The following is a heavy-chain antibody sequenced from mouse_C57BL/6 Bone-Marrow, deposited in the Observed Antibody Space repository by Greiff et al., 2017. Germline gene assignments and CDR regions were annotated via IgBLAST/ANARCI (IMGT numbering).Heavy chain of an antibody. Sequence: VQLQQSGPELVKPGASVKISCKASGYTFTDYYMNWVKQSHGKSLEWIGDINPNNGGTSYNQKFKGKATLTVDKSSSTAYMELRSLTSEDSAVYYCVRDYYDYDERVYYYAMYYGGQGNSVTVSS. CDR3: VRDYYDYDERVYYYAMYY. CDR1: GYTFTDYY. D-gene: IGHD2-4*01. CDR2: INPNNGGT. J-gene: IGHJ4*01. V-gene: IGHV1-26*01.